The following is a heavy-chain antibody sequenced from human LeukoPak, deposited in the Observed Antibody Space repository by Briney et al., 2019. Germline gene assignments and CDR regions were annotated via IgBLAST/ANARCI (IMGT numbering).Heavy chain of an antibody. CDR3: ARVPYCGGDCYSLFDY. V-gene: IGHV4-34*01. CDR1: GGSFSGYY. Sequence: SETLSLTCTVYGGSFSGYYWSWIRQPPGKGLEWIGEINHSGSTNYNPSLKSRVTISVDTSKNQFSLKLSSVTAADTAVYYCARVPYCGGDCYSLFDYWGQGTLVTVSS. D-gene: IGHD2-21*02. J-gene: IGHJ4*02. CDR2: INHSGST.